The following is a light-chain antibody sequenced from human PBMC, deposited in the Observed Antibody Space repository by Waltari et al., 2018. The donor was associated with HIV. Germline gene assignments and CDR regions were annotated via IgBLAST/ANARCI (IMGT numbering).Light chain of an antibody. J-gene: IGLJ2*01. Sequence: QSVLTQPPSASGTPGQRVTISCSGSSSNIGTRPVNWYQQLTGSAPKLLIYRSDLRPSGVPDRFSGSKSATSASLAISGLQSEDEATYYCASWDDSLNGVILGGGTELTVL. V-gene: IGLV1-44*01. CDR1: SSNIGTRP. CDR3: ASWDDSLNGVI. CDR2: RSD.